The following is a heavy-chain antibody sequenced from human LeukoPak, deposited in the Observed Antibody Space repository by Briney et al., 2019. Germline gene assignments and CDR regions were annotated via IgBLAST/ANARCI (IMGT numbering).Heavy chain of an antibody. CDR1: GFTFSDYS. J-gene: IGHJ4*02. D-gene: IGHD3-22*01. CDR3: ARLRRNSDRSDFFYYYDH. CDR2: VNTVSSYI. V-gene: IGHV3-21*01. Sequence: GGSLRLSCAASGFTFSDYSMNWVRQAPGKGLEWVASVNTVSSYIYYADSMRGRFTISRDNAKNSLFLQMNSLRAEDTAVYYCARLRRNSDRSDFFYYYDHWGQETLVTVSS.